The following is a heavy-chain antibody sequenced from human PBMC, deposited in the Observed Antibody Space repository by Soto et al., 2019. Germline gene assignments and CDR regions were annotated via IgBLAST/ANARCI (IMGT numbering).Heavy chain of an antibody. J-gene: IGHJ6*02. CDR1: GYTFSDYY. Sequence: ASVKVSCKAGGYTFSDYYIQWVRQAPGQGLEWMGWINPNSGGTNYAQKFQGRVTMTRDTSLSTAYKELSRLRSDDTAVYYCARDKNTGRDMGGWGQGNTVT. CDR3: ARDKNTGRDMGG. V-gene: IGHV1-2*02. CDR2: INPNSGGT. D-gene: IGHD1-26*01.